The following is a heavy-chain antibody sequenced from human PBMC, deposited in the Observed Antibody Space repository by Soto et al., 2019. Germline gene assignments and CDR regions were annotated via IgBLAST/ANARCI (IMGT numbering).Heavy chain of an antibody. CDR2: IYHSGST. CDR1: GGSISSGGYS. J-gene: IGHJ4*02. CDR3: ARAYGYYFDY. Sequence: SETLSLTCAVSGGSISSGGYSWNWIRQPPGKGLEWIGYIYHSGSTYYNPSIKSRLTISVDTSKNQLSLELNSVTAADTAVYYCARAYGYYFDYWGQGTLVTVSS. V-gene: IGHV4-30-2*01. D-gene: IGHD4-17*01.